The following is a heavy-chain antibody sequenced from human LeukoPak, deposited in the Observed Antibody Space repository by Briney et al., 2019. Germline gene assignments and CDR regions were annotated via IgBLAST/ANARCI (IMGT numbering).Heavy chain of an antibody. CDR3: ARHGRSTAAAGLFDY. D-gene: IGHD6-13*01. J-gene: IGHJ4*02. V-gene: IGHV4-39*01. Sequence: SETLSLTCTVSGGSISSSSYYWGWIRQPPGKGLEWIGSIYYSGSTYYNPSLKSRVTISVDTSKNQFSLKLSSVTAADTAVYYCARHGRSTAAAGLFDYWGQGTLVTVSS. CDR2: IYYSGST. CDR1: GGSISSSSYY.